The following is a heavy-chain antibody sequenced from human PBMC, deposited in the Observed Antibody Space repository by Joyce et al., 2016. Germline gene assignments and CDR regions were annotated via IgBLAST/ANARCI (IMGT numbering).Heavy chain of an antibody. CDR3: ARDHSYVLQIRSYLDY. CDR1: GYSFTNFG. Sequence: QIQLVQSGAEVKKPGASVRVSCKASGYSFTNFGSNWVRQAPGQGLEWMGWISAYNGNTNYAQNRQGRGILTTDTSTNTAYMELRSLTSDDTAVYYCARDHSYVLQIRSYLDYWGQGTLVTVSS. V-gene: IGHV1-18*04. D-gene: IGHD3-16*01. CDR2: ISAYNGNT. J-gene: IGHJ4*02.